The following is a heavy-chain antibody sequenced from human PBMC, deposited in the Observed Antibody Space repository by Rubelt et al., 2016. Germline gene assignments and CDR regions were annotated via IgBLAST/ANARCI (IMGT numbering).Heavy chain of an antibody. CDR1: GGSVSSGSYY. J-gene: IGHJ4*02. V-gene: IGHV4-39*07. Sequence: QVQLQESGPGLEKPSETLSLTCTVSGGSVSSGSYYWSWIRQPPGKGLEWIGSIKYSGSPYYNPSLKSRVTMSVDTSKSQFSMELTSVTAADTAVYYCARGSGYVNFDYWGQGTLVTVSS. CDR2: IKYSGSP. D-gene: IGHD5-12*01. CDR3: ARGSGYVNFDY.